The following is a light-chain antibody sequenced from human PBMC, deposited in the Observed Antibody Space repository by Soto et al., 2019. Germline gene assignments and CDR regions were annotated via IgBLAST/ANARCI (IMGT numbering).Light chain of an antibody. Sequence: IQVTQSPSSLSASVGDRVTITCRASQSISNYLNWYQHKPGKAPKLLIYDASSLHSGVPSRFSGSESGTDFTLTISSLQPEDFAAYYCQQSYSTPRTFGPGTKVDIK. CDR1: QSISNY. J-gene: IGKJ1*01. V-gene: IGKV1-39*01. CDR2: DAS. CDR3: QQSYSTPRT.